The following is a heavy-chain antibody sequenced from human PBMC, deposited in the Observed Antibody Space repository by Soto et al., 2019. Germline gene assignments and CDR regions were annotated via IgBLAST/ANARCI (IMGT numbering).Heavy chain of an antibody. D-gene: IGHD2-8*01. CDR2: INHSGNI. J-gene: IGHJ4*02. CDR3: ARGNGMMLTVQGDAPDKYYLDS. V-gene: IGHV4-34*01. CDR1: GGSFSGYY. Sequence: SETLSLTCAVYGGSFSGYYWSWIRQPPGKGLEWIGEINHSGNINYNPSLKSRVTISVDTSKNQLSLKLRSVTAADTAIYYCARGNGMMLTVQGDAPDKYYLDSWSQGTLVTVSS.